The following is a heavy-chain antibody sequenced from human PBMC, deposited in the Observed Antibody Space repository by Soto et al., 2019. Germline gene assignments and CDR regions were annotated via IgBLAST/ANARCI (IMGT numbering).Heavy chain of an antibody. D-gene: IGHD3-10*01. CDR2: IYHSGST. J-gene: IGHJ5*02. CDR3: ARVPGP. V-gene: IGHV4-30-2*01. Sequence: PSETLSLTCTVSGGSISSSSYSWSWIRQPPGKGLEWIGYIYHSGSTYYNSSLKSRVTISVDRSKNQFSLELSSVTAADTAVYYCARVPGPWGQGTLVTVS. CDR1: GGSISSSSYS.